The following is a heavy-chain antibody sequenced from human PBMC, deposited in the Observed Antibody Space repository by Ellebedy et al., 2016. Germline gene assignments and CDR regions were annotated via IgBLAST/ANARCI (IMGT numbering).Heavy chain of an antibody. V-gene: IGHV4-4*08. Sequence: GSLRLSCSVSGTSLIDYHWSWIRQSPRKGLEWIGNVYHTGSTIYNHSLQSRVTISVDTSRNQFSLKLSSVTAADPAVYYCTRTVQLAFYMNVLGRGTSVTVSS. CDR1: GTSLIDYH. CDR3: TRTVQLAFYMNV. CDR2: VYHTGST. D-gene: IGHD5-24*01. J-gene: IGHJ6*03.